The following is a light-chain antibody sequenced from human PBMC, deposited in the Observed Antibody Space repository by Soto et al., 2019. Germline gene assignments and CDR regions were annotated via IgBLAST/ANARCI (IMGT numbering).Light chain of an antibody. V-gene: IGKV3-11*01. J-gene: IGKJ5*01. CDR2: DAS. Sequence: EIVLTQSPVTLSLSPGERATLSCRASQSASIYLAWYQQKPGQAPGLLIYDASNRATGVPARFSGSGSGTDFTLTISSLEPEDFAVYYCQHRKDWQVTFGQGTRLEIK. CDR1: QSASIY. CDR3: QHRKDWQVT.